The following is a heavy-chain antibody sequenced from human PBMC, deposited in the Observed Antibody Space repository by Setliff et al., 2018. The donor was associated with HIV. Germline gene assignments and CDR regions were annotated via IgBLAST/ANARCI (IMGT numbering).Heavy chain of an antibody. J-gene: IGHJ6*02. V-gene: IGHV4-38-2*02. Sequence: PSETLSLTCAVSGYSISSGYFWGWIRQPPGKGLEWIGSIYHSGRAYYNPSLKSRVTISIQTSKNQFSLKLSSVTAAATAVYYCARENGRTNYYYYYGMDVWGQGTTVTVSS. CDR1: GYSISSGYF. CDR2: IYHSGRA. CDR3: ARENGRTNYYYYYGMDV.